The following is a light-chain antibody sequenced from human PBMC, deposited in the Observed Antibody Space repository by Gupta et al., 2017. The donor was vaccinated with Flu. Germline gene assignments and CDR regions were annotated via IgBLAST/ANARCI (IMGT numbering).Light chain of an antibody. J-gene: IGKJ1*01. V-gene: IGKV1-5*03. Sequence: DIQMTQSPSTLSASLGARVTITCRASQNIDAWLAWYQQRPGKAPSLLIYKASTLQSGVPSRFRGSGSGTEFTLAISSLQPDDLATYYFQQETNYPWTFGQGTKV. CDR2: KAS. CDR3: QQETNYPWT. CDR1: QNIDAW.